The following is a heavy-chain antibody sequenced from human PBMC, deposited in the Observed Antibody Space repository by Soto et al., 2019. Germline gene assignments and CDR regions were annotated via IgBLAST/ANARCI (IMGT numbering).Heavy chain of an antibody. J-gene: IGHJ4*02. CDR2: TNHSGST. Sequence: SETLSLTCAVYGGSFSGYYWSWIRQPPGKGLEWIGETNHSGSTNYNPSLKSRVTISVDTSKNQFSLKLSSVTAADTAVYYCARLVVVAATTPLLDYWGQGTLVTVSS. CDR3: ARLVVVAATTPLLDY. CDR1: GGSFSGYY. V-gene: IGHV4-34*01. D-gene: IGHD2-15*01.